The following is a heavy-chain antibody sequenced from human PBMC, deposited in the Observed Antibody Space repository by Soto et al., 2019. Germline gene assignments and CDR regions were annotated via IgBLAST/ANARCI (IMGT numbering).Heavy chain of an antibody. J-gene: IGHJ4*02. CDR1: GFTFSSYA. Sequence: EVQLLESGGGLVQPGGSLRLSCAASGFTFSSYAMSWVRQAPGKGLEWVSAISGSGGSTYYADSVKGRFTISRDNSKNTLYLQMNSLRAEDTAVYYCAKPLPVVVVAATLLYFDYWGQGTLVTVSS. CDR3: AKPLPVVVVAATLLYFDY. V-gene: IGHV3-23*01. CDR2: ISGSGGST. D-gene: IGHD2-15*01.